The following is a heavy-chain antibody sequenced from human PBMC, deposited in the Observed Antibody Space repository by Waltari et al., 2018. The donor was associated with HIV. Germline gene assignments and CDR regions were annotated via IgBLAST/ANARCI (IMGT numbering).Heavy chain of an antibody. D-gene: IGHD3-10*01. Sequence: EVQLVESGGDLVQPGGSRRLSCAASGFTFSDYRMHWVRQAPGKGLVWVSRINSDGSSTNYADSVKGRFTISRDNAKNTLYLQMNSLRVEDTAVYYCASPAGKAYWGQGSLVTVSS. CDR3: ASPAGKAY. J-gene: IGHJ4*02. CDR1: GFTFSDYR. V-gene: IGHV3-74*01. CDR2: INSDGSST.